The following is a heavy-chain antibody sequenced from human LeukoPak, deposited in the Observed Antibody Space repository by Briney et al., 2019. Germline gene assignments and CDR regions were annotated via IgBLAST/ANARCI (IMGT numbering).Heavy chain of an antibody. CDR2: IYHSGST. J-gene: IGHJ6*03. D-gene: IGHD5-12*01. CDR1: GYSISSGYY. CDR3: ARDVVATTYYYYYYYMDV. V-gene: IGHV4-38-2*02. Sequence: SETLSLTCTVSGYSISSGYYWGWIRQPPGKGLEWIGSIYHSGSTNYNPSLKSRVTISVDTSKNQFSLKLSSVTAADTAVYYCARDVVATTYYYYYYYMDVWGKGTTVTISS.